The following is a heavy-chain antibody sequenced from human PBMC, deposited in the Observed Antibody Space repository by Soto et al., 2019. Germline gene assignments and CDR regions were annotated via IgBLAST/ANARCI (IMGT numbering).Heavy chain of an antibody. Sequence: QVQLQESGPGLVKPSETLSLTCTVSGGSISSYYWSWIRQPPGKGLEWIGYIYYSGSTNYNPSLKSRVTISVDTSKNQFSLKLSSVTAADTAVYYCARSPPYYYDSSGYYPWWYFDLWGRGTLVTVSS. CDR2: IYYSGST. CDR3: ARSPPYYYDSSGYYPWWYFDL. V-gene: IGHV4-59*01. J-gene: IGHJ2*01. D-gene: IGHD3-22*01. CDR1: GGSISSYY.